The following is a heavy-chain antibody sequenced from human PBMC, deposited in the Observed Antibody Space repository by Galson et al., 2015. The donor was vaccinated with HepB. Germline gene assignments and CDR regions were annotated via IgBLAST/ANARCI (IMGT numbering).Heavy chain of an antibody. Sequence: SLRLSCAASGFTFSSYAMSWVRQAPGKGLEWVSAISGSGGSTYYADSVKGRFTISRDNSKNTLYLQMNSLRAEDTAVYYCAKPDTSVAAAGFAEYFQHWGQGTLVTVSS. D-gene: IGHD6-13*01. CDR2: ISGSGGST. CDR1: GFTFSSYA. J-gene: IGHJ1*01. CDR3: AKPDTSVAAAGFAEYFQH. V-gene: IGHV3-23*01.